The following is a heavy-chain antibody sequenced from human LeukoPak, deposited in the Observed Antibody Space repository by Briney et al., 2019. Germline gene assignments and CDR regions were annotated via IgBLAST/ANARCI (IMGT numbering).Heavy chain of an antibody. J-gene: IGHJ4*02. V-gene: IGHV3-23*01. CDR2: ISSSGSST. CDR3: ARAEYYDFWSGYYFDY. Sequence: AGGSLRLSCTFSGFTFSSYAMTWVRQAPGKGPEWVSAISSSGSSTYYADSVKGRFTISRDNSKNTLYLQMNSLRAEDTAVYYCARAEYYDFWSGYYFDYWGQGTLVTVSS. CDR1: GFTFSSYA. D-gene: IGHD3-3*01.